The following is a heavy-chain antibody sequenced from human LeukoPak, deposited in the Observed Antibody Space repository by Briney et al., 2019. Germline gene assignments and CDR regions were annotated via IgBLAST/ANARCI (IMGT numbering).Heavy chain of an antibody. CDR1: GGSISSYY. V-gene: IGHV4-59*08. CDR2: IYYSGST. D-gene: IGHD3-10*01. CDR3: RIGRFGEEY. J-gene: IGHJ4*02. Sequence: SEALSLTCADSGGSISSYYWSWIRQPPGKGLEWMGYIYYSGSTNYNPSLKSRVTISVDTSKNQSSLKLSSATAADTAVYYCRIGRFGEEYWGQGTLVTVSS.